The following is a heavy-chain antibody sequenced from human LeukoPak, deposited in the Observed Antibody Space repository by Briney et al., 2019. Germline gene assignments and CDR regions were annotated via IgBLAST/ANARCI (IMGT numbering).Heavy chain of an antibody. CDR2: IYSGGST. V-gene: IGHV3-53*01. D-gene: IGHD1-26*01. J-gene: IGHJ6*03. CDR3: ARQVGATYYMDV. Sequence: GGSLRLSCAASGFTVSSNYMSWVRLAPGKGLEWVSVIYSGGSTYYADSVKGRFTISRDNSKNTLYLQMNSLRAEDTAVYYCARQVGATYYMDVWGKGTTVTVSS. CDR1: GFTVSSNY.